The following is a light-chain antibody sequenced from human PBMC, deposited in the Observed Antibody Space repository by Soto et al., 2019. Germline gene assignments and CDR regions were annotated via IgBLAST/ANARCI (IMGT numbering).Light chain of an antibody. J-gene: IGKJ5*01. CDR1: QSLLHITGESF. Sequence: GRTQTELALSVAPGQPASISCKSSQSLLHITGESFLFWYLQKPGQSPQLLIYEVSTRVSGVPDRFSGSGSGTDFTLEISRVETDDVGLYYCMQTTQLPPCFAQGTRL. CDR2: EVS. V-gene: IGKV2D-29*02. CDR3: MQTTQLPPC.